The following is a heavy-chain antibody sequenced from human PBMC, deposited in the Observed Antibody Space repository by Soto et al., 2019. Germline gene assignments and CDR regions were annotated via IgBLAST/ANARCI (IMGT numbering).Heavy chain of an antibody. CDR2: IYPGDSDT. J-gene: IGHJ4*02. D-gene: IGHD3-22*01. V-gene: IGHV5-51*01. Sequence: GESLKISCKGSGYSFTSYWIGWVRQMPGKGLEWMGIIYPGDSDTRYSPSFQGQVTISADKSISTAYLQWSSLKASDTAMYYCARHGSYYDSSGPEFDYWGQGTLVTVSS. CDR1: GYSFTSYW. CDR3: ARHGSYYDSSGPEFDY.